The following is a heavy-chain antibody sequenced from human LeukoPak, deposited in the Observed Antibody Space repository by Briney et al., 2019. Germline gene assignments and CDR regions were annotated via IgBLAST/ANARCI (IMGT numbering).Heavy chain of an antibody. CDR1: GGSFSGYY. J-gene: IGHJ4*02. CDR2: INHGGST. CDR3: ARVSYSYGFDY. D-gene: IGHD5-18*01. Sequence: SETLSLTCAVYGGSFSGYYWSWIRQPPGKGLEWIGEINHGGSTNYNPSLKSRVTISVDTSKNQFSLKLSSVTAADTAVYYCARVSYSYGFDYWGQGTLVTVSS. V-gene: IGHV4-34*01.